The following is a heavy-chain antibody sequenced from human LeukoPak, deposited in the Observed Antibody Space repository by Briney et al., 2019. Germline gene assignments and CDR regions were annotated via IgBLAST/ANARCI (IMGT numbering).Heavy chain of an antibody. J-gene: IGHJ5*02. Sequence: GGSLRLSCAASAFTFSDYWMSWVRQAPGKGLEWVANIKPDGSATNYVDSVKGRFTISRDNAKNSLDLQMNSLRAEDTAVYYCARGGGSSSWGQGTLVTVSS. CDR3: ARGGGSSS. CDR1: AFTFSDYW. V-gene: IGHV3-7*01. CDR2: IKPDGSAT. D-gene: IGHD6-6*01.